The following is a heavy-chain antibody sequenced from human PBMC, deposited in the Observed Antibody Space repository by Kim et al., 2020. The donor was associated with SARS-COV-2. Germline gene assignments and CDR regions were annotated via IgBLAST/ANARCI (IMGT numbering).Heavy chain of an antibody. CDR2: ISSSGSTI. J-gene: IGHJ6*02. CDR1: GFTFSSYE. D-gene: IGHD6-13*01. V-gene: IGHV3-48*03. Sequence: GGSLRLSCAASGFTFSSYEMNWVCQAPGKGLEWVSYISSSGSTIYYADSVKGRFTISRDNAKNSLYLQMNSLRAEDTAVYYCARDPYSSSYNYYGMDVWGQGTTVTVSS. CDR3: ARDPYSSSYNYYGMDV.